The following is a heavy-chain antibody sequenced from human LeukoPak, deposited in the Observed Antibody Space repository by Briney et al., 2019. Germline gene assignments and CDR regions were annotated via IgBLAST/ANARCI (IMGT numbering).Heavy chain of an antibody. CDR2: INHSGST. D-gene: IGHD4-17*01. CDR1: GGSFSGYY. CDR3: ARETTGLARYFDY. Sequence: SETLSLTCAVYGGSFSGYYWSWIRQPPGKGLEWIGEINHSGSTNYNPSLKSRVTMSVDTSKNQFSLNLSSVTAADTAFYYCARETTGLARYFDYWGQGTLVTVSS. J-gene: IGHJ4*02. V-gene: IGHV4-34*01.